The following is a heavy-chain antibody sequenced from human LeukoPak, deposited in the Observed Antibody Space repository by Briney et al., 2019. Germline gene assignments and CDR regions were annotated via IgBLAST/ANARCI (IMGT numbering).Heavy chain of an antibody. Sequence: SETLSLTCAVYGGSFSGYYWSWIRQPPGKGLEWIGEINHSGSTNYNPSLKSRVTISVDTSKNQFSLKLSSVTAADTAVYYCARGQQLVQGSNWFDPWGQGTLVTVSS. J-gene: IGHJ5*02. D-gene: IGHD6-13*01. CDR2: INHSGST. CDR3: ARGQQLVQGSNWFDP. V-gene: IGHV4-34*01. CDR1: GGSFSGYY.